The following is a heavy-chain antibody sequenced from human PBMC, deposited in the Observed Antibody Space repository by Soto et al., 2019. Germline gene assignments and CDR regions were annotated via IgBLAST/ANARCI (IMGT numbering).Heavy chain of an antibody. Sequence: SETLSLTCTVSGDSVRNQYWSWIRRPPGRGLEWIGYIYRSGSTKYNPSLKSRLTISVDTSKNQFSLKLSSVTAADTAVYYCARSAIYSSSWYVGYYYYGMDVWGQGTTVTVSS. CDR2: IYRSGST. D-gene: IGHD6-13*01. J-gene: IGHJ6*02. CDR1: GDSVRNQY. CDR3: ARSAIYSSSWYVGYYYYGMDV. V-gene: IGHV4-4*09.